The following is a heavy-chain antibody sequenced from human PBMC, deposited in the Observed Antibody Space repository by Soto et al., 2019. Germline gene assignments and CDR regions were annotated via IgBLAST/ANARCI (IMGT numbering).Heavy chain of an antibody. CDR1: GFTFSSYW. V-gene: IGHV3-7*01. CDR2: IKQDGSEK. Sequence: GGSLRLSCAASGFTFSSYWMSWVRQAPGKGLEWVANIKQDGSEKYYVDSVKGRFTISRDNAKNSLYLQMNSLRAEDTAVYYCARKLGTYYDYVWGSYAFDIWGQGTMVTVSS. J-gene: IGHJ3*02. CDR3: ARKLGTYYDYVWGSYAFDI. D-gene: IGHD3-16*01.